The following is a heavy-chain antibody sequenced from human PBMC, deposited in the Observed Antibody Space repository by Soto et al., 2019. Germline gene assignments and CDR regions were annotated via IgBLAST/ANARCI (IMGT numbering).Heavy chain of an antibody. D-gene: IGHD3-10*01. CDR3: ATNYGSGSTHFDY. J-gene: IGHJ4*02. CDR2: VIPMGGMA. CDR1: GDTFSFYT. V-gene: IGHV1-69*02. Sequence: QVQLVQSGAEVKKTGSSVRLSCTASGDTFSFYTISWVRQAPGQGPEWMGWVIPMGGMADYPQKFQGRVTISADKSTSTAYMVLSSLRSDDTAVYFCATNYGSGSTHFDYWGQGTLATVSS.